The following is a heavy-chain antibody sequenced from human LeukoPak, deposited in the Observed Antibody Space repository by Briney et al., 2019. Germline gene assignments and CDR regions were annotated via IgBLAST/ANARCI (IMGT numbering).Heavy chain of an antibody. D-gene: IGHD3-3*01. CDR1: GFSFSTYA. CDR2: ISYSGSNT. J-gene: IGHJ4*02. Sequence: GGSLRLSCAASGFSFSTYAMHWVRQAPGKGLEWVAVISYSGSNTYYADSVKGRFTISRDNAKNSLYLQMNSLRAEDTAVYYCARRDFWSGYGDYWGQGTLVTVSS. V-gene: IGHV3-30*04. CDR3: ARRDFWSGYGDY.